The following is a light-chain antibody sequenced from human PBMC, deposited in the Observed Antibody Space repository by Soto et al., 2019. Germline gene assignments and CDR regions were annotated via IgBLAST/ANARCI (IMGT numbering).Light chain of an antibody. CDR1: SSNIGAGYD. V-gene: IGLV1-40*01. J-gene: IGLJ3*02. CDR2: ADN. Sequence: QSVLTQTPSVSGAPGQKITMSCTGSSSNIGAGYDVHWYQQVPGAAPRLLIYADNNRPSGVPDRFSASKSGTSASLAITGLQGEDEANYYCCSYAGFYTWVFGGGTKLTVL. CDR3: CSYAGFYTWV.